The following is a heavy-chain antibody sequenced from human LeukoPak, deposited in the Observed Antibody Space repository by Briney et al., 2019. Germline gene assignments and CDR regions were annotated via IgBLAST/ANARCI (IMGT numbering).Heavy chain of an antibody. CDR3: ARGHSGRDY. V-gene: IGHV1-2*02. Sequence: ASVKVSCKASGGTFSSYAISWVRQAPGQGLEWMGWINPNSGGTNYAQKFQGRVTMTRDTSISTAYMELSRLRSDDTAVYYCARGHSGRDYWGQGTLVTVSS. CDR2: INPNSGGT. J-gene: IGHJ4*02. CDR1: GGTFSSYA.